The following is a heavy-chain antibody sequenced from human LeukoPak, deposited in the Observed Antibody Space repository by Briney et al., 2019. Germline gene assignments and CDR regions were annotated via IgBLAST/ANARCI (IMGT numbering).Heavy chain of an antibody. Sequence: GRSLRLSCAAYGFTFSIYGMHWVRQAPGKGLEWVAVIWYDGSNKYYADSVKGRFTISRDNSKNTLYLQMNSLRAEDTAVYYCARDVEGAFDYWGQGTLVTVSS. J-gene: IGHJ4*02. CDR3: ARDVEGAFDY. CDR1: GFTFSIYG. V-gene: IGHV3-33*01. CDR2: IWYDGSNK. D-gene: IGHD3-16*01.